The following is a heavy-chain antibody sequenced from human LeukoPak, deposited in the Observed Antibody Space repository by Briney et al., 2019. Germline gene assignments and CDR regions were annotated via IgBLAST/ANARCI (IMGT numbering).Heavy chain of an antibody. Sequence: SETLSLTCAVYGGSFSGYYWSWIRQPPGKGLEWIGEINHSGSTNYNPPLKSRVTISVDTSKNQFSLQLNSVTPEDTAVYYCARGSRVVGVTDPFDYWGQGTLVTVSS. D-gene: IGHD3-10*01. CDR2: INHSGST. J-gene: IGHJ4*02. V-gene: IGHV4-34*01. CDR3: ARGSRVVGVTDPFDY. CDR1: GGSFSGYY.